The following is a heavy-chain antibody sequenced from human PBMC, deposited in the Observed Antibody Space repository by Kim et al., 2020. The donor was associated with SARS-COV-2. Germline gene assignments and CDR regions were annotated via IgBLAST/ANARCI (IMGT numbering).Heavy chain of an antibody. Sequence: YYVTSGKCRFTISRNNSKNTLYLQMNSLRAEDTAVYYCARAVNIVAPFDYWGLGTLVTVSS. J-gene: IGHJ4*02. D-gene: IGHD5-12*01. V-gene: IGHV3-30*01. CDR3: ARAVNIVAPFDY.